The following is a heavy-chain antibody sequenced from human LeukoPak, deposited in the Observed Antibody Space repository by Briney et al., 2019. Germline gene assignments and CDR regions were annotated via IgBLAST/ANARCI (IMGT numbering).Heavy chain of an antibody. CDR3: ARGLTSSWYRGWFDP. Sequence: PSETLSLTCTVSGGSISSSYWSWIRQPPGKGLEWIGYIYYSGSTNYNPSLKSRVTISVDTSKNQFSLKLSSVTAADTAVYYCARGLTSSWYRGWFDPWGQGTLVTVSS. CDR2: IYYSGST. CDR1: GGSISSSY. V-gene: IGHV4-59*01. D-gene: IGHD6-13*01. J-gene: IGHJ5*02.